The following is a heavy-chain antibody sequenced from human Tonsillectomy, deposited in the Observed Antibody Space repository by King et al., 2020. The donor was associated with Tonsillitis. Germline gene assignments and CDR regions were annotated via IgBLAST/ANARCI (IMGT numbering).Heavy chain of an antibody. CDR1: GFTFSNYG. J-gene: IGHJ4*02. CDR2: IWYDGSNK. Sequence: VQLVESGVGVVQPGRSLRLSCAASGFTFSNYGMHWVRQAPGKGLEWVAVIWYDGSNKFHADSVKGRFIISRDNSKNILYLQMNSLRAEDTAVYYCARSQGSSAWGFDYWGQGTLVTVSS. V-gene: IGHV3-33*08. D-gene: IGHD6-19*01. CDR3: ARSQGSSAWGFDY.